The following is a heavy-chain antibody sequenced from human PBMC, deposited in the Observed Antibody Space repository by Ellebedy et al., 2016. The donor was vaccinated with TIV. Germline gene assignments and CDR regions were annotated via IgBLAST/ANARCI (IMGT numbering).Heavy chain of an antibody. D-gene: IGHD6-19*01. CDR3: AKAPSGWYRSQFDY. CDR1: GFTFSSYA. CDR2: ISGSGGST. Sequence: GGSLRLXXAASGFTFSSYAMSWVRQAPGKGLEWVPAISGSGGSTYYADSVKGRFTISRDNSKNTLYLQMNSLRAEDTAVYYCAKAPSGWYRSQFDYWGQGTLVTVSS. J-gene: IGHJ4*02. V-gene: IGHV3-23*01.